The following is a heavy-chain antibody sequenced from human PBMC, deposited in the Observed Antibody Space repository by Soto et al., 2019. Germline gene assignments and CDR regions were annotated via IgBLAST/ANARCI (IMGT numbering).Heavy chain of an antibody. CDR3: ARGDSQVSSVFDY. CDR2: ISHLEST. V-gene: IGHV4-30-2*06. Sequence: PSETLSLTCTVSGASISYGGFSWSWIRQSPGKGLEWIGYISHLESTYFHPSFKSRLTTSIDRTRNQFSLKLSSVTAADMAVYYCARGDSQVSSVFDYWGQGMLVTVSS. J-gene: IGHJ4*02. D-gene: IGHD3-16*01. CDR1: GASISYGGFS.